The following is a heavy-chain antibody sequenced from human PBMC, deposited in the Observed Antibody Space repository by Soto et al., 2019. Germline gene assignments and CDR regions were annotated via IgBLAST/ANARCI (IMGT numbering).Heavy chain of an antibody. V-gene: IGHV4-39*01. Sequence: WDTLSLTFSVSSGFISSSSYYWVGIRHPPGKGREWIGSIYYSGSTYYNPSLKSRVTISVDTSKNQFSLKLSSVTAADTAVYYCAKVTRFWFDPWGQGTLVTVSS. CDR2: IYYSGST. J-gene: IGHJ5*02. CDR1: SGFISSSSYY. CDR3: AKVTRFWFDP. D-gene: IGHD5-18*01.